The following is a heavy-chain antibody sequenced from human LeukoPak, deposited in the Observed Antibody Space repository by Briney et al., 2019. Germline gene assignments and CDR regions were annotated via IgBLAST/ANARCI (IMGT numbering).Heavy chain of an antibody. CDR3: ARVFARSGEIRGSYYYY. J-gene: IGHJ4*02. CDR1: EGTFSTYA. Sequence: GSSVKVSCKASEGTFSTYAINWVRQAPGQGLEWMGGIIPIFGTANYAQKFQGRVTITTDESTSTAYMELSSLRSEDTAVYYCARVFARSGEIRGSYYYYWGQGTLVTVSS. V-gene: IGHV1-69*05. D-gene: IGHD1-26*01. CDR2: IIPIFGTA.